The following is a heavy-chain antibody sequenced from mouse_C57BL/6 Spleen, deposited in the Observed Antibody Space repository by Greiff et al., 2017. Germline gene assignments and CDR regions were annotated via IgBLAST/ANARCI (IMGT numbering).Heavy chain of an antibody. Sequence: EVKLVESGGGLVKPGGSLKLSCAASGFTFSSYAMSWVRQTPEKRLEWVATISDGGSYTYYPDNVKGRFTISRDNAKNNLYLQMSHLKSEDTAMYYCARDYDYDGAYWGQGTLVTVSA. CDR3: ARDYDYDGAY. CDR2: ISDGGSYT. D-gene: IGHD2-4*01. CDR1: GFTFSSYA. V-gene: IGHV5-4*01. J-gene: IGHJ3*01.